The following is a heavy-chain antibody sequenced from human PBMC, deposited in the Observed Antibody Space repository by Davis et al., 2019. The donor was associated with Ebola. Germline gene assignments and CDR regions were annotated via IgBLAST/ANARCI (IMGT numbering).Heavy chain of an antibody. CDR2: IYYSGST. CDR3: ARGLYSSGYLFYFDN. Sequence: MPSETLSLTCTVSGGSISSGDYYWSWIRQPPGKGLEWIGYIYYSGSTNYNPSLKSRVTISVDTSKNQFSLKLSSVTAADTALYFCARGLYSSGYLFYFDNWGQGTLVAVSP. J-gene: IGHJ4*02. V-gene: IGHV4-30-4*01. CDR1: GGSISSGDYY. D-gene: IGHD5-18*01.